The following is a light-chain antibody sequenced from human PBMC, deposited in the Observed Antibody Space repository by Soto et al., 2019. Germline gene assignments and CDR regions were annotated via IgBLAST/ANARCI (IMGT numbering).Light chain of an antibody. CDR3: QQYDDWPWT. J-gene: IGKJ1*01. CDR1: RNVGSK. V-gene: IGKV3-15*01. Sequence: EIVMTQSPATLSVSPGEIATLSCRASRNVGSKLAWYMQKPGQSPRLLISGASTRAADFPARFSGSGSGTEFILTISSLQSEDFAFYYCQQYDDWPWTFGQGTKVEIK. CDR2: GAS.